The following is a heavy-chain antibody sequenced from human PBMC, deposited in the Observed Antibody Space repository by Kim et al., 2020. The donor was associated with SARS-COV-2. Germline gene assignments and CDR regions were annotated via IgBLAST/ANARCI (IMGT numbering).Heavy chain of an antibody. Sequence: ASVKVSCKVSGYTLTELSMHWVRQAPGKGLEWMGGFDPEDGETIYAQKFQGRVTMTEDTSTDTAYMELSSLRSEDTAVYYCATNNDYGDRGYYYYGMDVWGQGTTVTVSS. CDR1: GYTLTELS. CDR2: FDPEDGET. V-gene: IGHV1-24*01. D-gene: IGHD4-17*01. CDR3: ATNNDYGDRGYYYYGMDV. J-gene: IGHJ6*02.